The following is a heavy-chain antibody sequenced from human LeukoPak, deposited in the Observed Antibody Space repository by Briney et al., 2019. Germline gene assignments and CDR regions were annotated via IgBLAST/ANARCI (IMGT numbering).Heavy chain of an antibody. J-gene: IGHJ5*02. CDR2: IIPIFGTA. CDR1: GGTFSSYA. D-gene: IGHD4-17*01. V-gene: IGHV1-69*01. CDR3: ARVAPYGNWFDP. Sequence: SVKVSCTASGGTFSSYAISWVRQAPGQGLEWMGGIIPIFGTANYAQKFQGRVTITADESTSTAYMELSSLRSEDTAVYYCARVAPYGNWFDPWGQGTLVTVSS.